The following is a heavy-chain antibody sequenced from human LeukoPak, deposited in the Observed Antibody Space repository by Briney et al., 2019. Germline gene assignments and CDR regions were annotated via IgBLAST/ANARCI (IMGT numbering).Heavy chain of an antibody. CDR1: GFTFSSYA. CDR3: AQDWPGFAVRRVIGSYYFDY. J-gene: IGHJ4*02. CDR2: ISGSGGST. Sequence: GGSLRLSCAASGFTFSSYAMSWVRQAPGKGLEWVSAISGSGGSTYYADSVKGRFTISRDNSKNTLYLQMNSLRAEDTAVYYCAQDWPGFAVRRVIGSYYFDYWGQGTLVTVSS. D-gene: IGHD3-10*02. V-gene: IGHV3-23*01.